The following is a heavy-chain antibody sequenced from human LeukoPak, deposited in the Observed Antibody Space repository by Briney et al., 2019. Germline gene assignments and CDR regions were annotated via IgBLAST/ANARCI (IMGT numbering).Heavy chain of an antibody. J-gene: IGHJ1*01. CDR2: IWYDGSNK. Sequence: PGGSLRLSCAASGFTFSSYGMHWVRQAPGKGLEWVAVIWYDGSNKYYADSVKGRFTISRDNSKNTLYLQMNSLRAEDTAVYYCARPDGAYCSSTSCYAGYFQHWGQGTLVTVSS. V-gene: IGHV3-33*01. CDR3: ARPDGAYCSSTSCYAGYFQH. D-gene: IGHD2-2*01. CDR1: GFTFSSYG.